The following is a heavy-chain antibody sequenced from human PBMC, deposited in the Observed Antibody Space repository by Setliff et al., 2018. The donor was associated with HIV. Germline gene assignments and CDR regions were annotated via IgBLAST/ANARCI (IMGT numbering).Heavy chain of an antibody. CDR3: ARGRRSTSSYYYYYYMDV. J-gene: IGHJ6*03. Sequence: PSETLSLTCTVSGGSISIGGYYWGWIRQHPGKGLEWIGYIYHNGSTYYNPSLKSRVIISVDTSKNQFSLKLSSVTAEDTAVYYCARGRRSTSSYYYYYYMDVWGEGTTVTVSS. D-gene: IGHD2-2*01. CDR1: GGSISIGGYY. CDR2: IYHNGST. V-gene: IGHV4-31*03.